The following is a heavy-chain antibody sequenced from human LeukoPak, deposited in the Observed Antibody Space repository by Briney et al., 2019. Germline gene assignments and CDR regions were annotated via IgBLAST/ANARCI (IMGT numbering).Heavy chain of an antibody. J-gene: IGHJ4*02. CDR1: GFTFSREW. V-gene: IGHV3-74*01. CDR2: TNEHGTFT. CDR3: VTFGFSWLDSY. Sequence: GGSLRLSCAASGFTFSREWMHWVRQAPGEGLVWVARTNEHGTFTGYADSVKGRFTISRDNAKNTLYLQMNSLRAEDTAVYYCVTFGFSWLDSYWGQGTLVTVSS. D-gene: IGHD2-15*01.